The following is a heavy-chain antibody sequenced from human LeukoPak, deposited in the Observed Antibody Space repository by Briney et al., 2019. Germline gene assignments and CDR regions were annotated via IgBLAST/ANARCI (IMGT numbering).Heavy chain of an antibody. CDR1: GFTFSSYS. CDR3: ARDSTAGRGTYYYFHY. Sequence: GGSLRLSCAASGFTFSSYSMNWVRQAPGKGLEWVSYISSSSSTIYYADSVKGRFTISRDNAKNSLYLQMNSLRDEDTAVYYCARDSTAGRGTYYYFHYWGQGTLVTVPS. V-gene: IGHV3-48*02. D-gene: IGHD1-26*01. CDR2: ISSSSSTI. J-gene: IGHJ4*02.